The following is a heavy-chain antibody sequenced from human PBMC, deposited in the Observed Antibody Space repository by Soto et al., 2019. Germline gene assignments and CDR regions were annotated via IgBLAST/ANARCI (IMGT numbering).Heavy chain of an antibody. CDR3: TRETFGAMDY. V-gene: IGHV3-74*01. CDR2: IDPYDPGI. Sequence: EVQLVESGGGLVQPGWSLRLSCRDSGFTFSGDWLHWVRQAPGKGLDWVSRIDPYDPGISYADSVKGRFTISRDNAKSTLYLQMNSLSPEDTAVYYCTRETFGAMDYCGKGTLVTVSS. D-gene: IGHD3-10*01. J-gene: IGHJ4*02. CDR1: GFTFSGDW.